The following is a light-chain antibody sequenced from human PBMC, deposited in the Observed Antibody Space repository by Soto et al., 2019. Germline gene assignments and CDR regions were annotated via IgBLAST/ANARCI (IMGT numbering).Light chain of an antibody. CDR2: GAS. Sequence: LTQSAGTRSVYGEGIDTGGCRVSQSVSSSYLAWYQQKPGQAPRLLIYGASSRATGIPDRFSGSGSGTDFTLTSGRLEPEDFAVYYCQQYGSSPRTFGQGTKVDIK. CDR1: QSVSSSY. V-gene: IGKV3-20*01. CDR3: QQYGSSPRT. J-gene: IGKJ1*01.